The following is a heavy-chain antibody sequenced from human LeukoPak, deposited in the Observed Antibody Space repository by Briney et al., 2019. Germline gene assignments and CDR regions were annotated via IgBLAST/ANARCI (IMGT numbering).Heavy chain of an antibody. Sequence: PGGSLRLSCAASGFTFIRSWMSWVREAPGKGLERVANIKEDGSETYYVDSVKGRFTISRDNTKNSLYLQMNSLRAEDTAAYYCAREAGSGYDWGNLDYWGQGALVTVSS. CDR3: AREAGSGYDWGNLDY. D-gene: IGHD5-12*01. CDR1: GFTFIRSW. V-gene: IGHV3-7*05. J-gene: IGHJ4*02. CDR2: IKEDGSET.